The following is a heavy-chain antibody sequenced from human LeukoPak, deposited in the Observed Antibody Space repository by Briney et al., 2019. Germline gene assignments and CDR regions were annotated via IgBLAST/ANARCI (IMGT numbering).Heavy chain of an antibody. CDR1: GFTFSSYA. V-gene: IGHV3-30*04. J-gene: IGHJ6*02. CDR3: AKDAAAAGYYYYYYYGMDV. CDR2: ISYDGSNK. D-gene: IGHD6-13*01. Sequence: PGGSLRLSCAASGFTFSSYAMHWVRQAPGKGLEWVAVISYDGSNKYYADSVKGRFTISRDNSKNTLYLQMNSLRAEDTAVYYCAKDAAAAGYYYYYYYGMDVWGQGTTVTVSS.